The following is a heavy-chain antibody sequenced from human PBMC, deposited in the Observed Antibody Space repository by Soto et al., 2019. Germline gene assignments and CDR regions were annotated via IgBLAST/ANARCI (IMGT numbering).Heavy chain of an antibody. Sequence: QITLKESGPTLVKPTQTLTLTCTVSGFSLSTTGVGVGWIRQAPGKALDYLAIIFWDDDKYYSPPLKSRITSTKNTSENQVVLTLTDVAPVDTATYYCAYRRLQGATSFDLWGRGTLVTVSS. J-gene: IGHJ2*01. V-gene: IGHV2-5*02. CDR3: AYRRLQGATSFDL. CDR1: GFSLSTTGVG. D-gene: IGHD3-16*01. CDR2: IFWDDDK.